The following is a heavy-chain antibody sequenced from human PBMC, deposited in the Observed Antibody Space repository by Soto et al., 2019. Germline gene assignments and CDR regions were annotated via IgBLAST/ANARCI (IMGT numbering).Heavy chain of an antibody. J-gene: IGHJ4*02. D-gene: IGHD3-22*01. CDR3: AKDPGKSYYDTSFILPDDS. CDR1: GFMFSVLR. CDR2: ISSDGSNT. Sequence: GGSLRLSCAASGFMFSVLRMHWVRQAPGKGLYWLAIISSDGSNTLYADSVKGRFTNSRDNYKNALYLQMNSLRAEDTAVYYCAKDPGKSYYDTSFILPDDSWGQGTLVTVSS. V-gene: IGHV3-30*18.